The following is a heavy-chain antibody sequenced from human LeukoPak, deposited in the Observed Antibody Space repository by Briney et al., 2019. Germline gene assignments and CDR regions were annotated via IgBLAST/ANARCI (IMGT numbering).Heavy chain of an antibody. CDR1: GGSISSGGYY. CDR3: ASVPRHYYDSSGYVDY. J-gene: IGHJ4*02. CDR2: IYYSGST. V-gene: IGHV4-31*03. D-gene: IGHD3-22*01. Sequence: SETLSLTCTVSGGSISSGGYYWSWLRQHPGKGLEWIGYIYYSGSTYYNPSLKSRVTISVDTSKNQFSLKLSSVTAADTAVYYCASVPRHYYDSSGYVDYWGQGALVTVSS.